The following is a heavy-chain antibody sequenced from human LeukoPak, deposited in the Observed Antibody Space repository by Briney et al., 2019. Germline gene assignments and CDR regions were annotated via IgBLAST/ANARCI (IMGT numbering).Heavy chain of an antibody. CDR2: ISHSGST. Sequence: SETLSLTCAVYGGSFSGHYCIWLRQPPGKGLEWIGEISHSGSTNHNPSLQSRVTISVDTSKKQFSLRLSSVTAADTAVYYCARFLYGDYYYGMDVWGQGTTVTVSS. CDR1: GGSFSGHY. V-gene: IGHV4-34*01. CDR3: ARFLYGDYYYGMDV. J-gene: IGHJ6*02. D-gene: IGHD2-2*02.